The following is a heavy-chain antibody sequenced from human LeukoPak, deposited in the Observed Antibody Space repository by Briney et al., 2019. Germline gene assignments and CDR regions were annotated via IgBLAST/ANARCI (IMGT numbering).Heavy chain of an antibody. CDR3: ARSRVWSDYWGYFDY. Sequence: SETLSLTCTVSGGSIIGCYWNWIRQPPGKGLDWIGYIYHSGSTNYNPSLKSRVTISVDTSKTQISLKLRVVTAADTAVYYCARSRVWSDYWGYFDYWGQGTLVTVSS. D-gene: IGHD3-3*01. CDR2: IYHSGST. J-gene: IGHJ4*02. V-gene: IGHV4-59*01. CDR1: GGSIIGCY.